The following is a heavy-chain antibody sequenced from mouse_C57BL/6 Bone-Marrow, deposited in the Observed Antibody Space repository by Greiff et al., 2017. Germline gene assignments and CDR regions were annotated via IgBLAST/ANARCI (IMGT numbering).Heavy chain of an antibody. Sequence: DVHLVESEGGLVQPGSSMKLSCTASGFTFSDYYMAWVRQVPEKGLEWVANINYDGSSTYYLDSLKSRFIISRDNAKNILYLQMSSLKSEDTATYYCARVGGSSNYFDYWGQGTTLTVSS. CDR3: ARVGGSSNYFDY. CDR1: GFTFSDYY. CDR2: INYDGSST. J-gene: IGHJ2*01. D-gene: IGHD1-1*01. V-gene: IGHV5-16*01.